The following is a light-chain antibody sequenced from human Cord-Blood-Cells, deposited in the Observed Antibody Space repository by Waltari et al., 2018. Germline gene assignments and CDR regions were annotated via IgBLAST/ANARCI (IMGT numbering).Light chain of an antibody. CDR3: QQYNSYPIYT. Sequence: IQITHSPSTLSASLGERVTIPCRASQSISIWFAWYQQKPGKAPKLLIYDASSLESGVPSRFSGSGSGTECSLTIRRLKPDDFATYYCQQYNSYPIYTFGQGTKLEIK. CDR1: QSISIW. CDR2: DAS. J-gene: IGKJ2*01. V-gene: IGKV1-5*01.